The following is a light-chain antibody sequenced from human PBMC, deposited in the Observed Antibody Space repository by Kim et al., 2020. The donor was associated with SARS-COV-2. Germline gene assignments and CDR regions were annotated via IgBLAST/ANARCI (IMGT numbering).Light chain of an antibody. Sequence: EIVMTQSPATLSVSPGERATLSCRASQSVSSNLAWYQQKPGQAPRLLIYGASTRATGIPARFSGSGSGTEFTLTISSLQSEDFAVYYCQHNNTWLTFGGGTKVDIK. CDR2: GAS. V-gene: IGKV3-15*01. J-gene: IGKJ4*01. CDR1: QSVSSN. CDR3: QHNNTWLT.